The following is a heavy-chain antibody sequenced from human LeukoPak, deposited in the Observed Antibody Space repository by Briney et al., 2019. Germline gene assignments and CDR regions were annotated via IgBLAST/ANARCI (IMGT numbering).Heavy chain of an antibody. J-gene: IGHJ4*02. D-gene: IGHD4-17*01. V-gene: IGHV4-34*01. CDR2: INHSGRT. CDR3: ARGLGLRVMTTVTTFDN. CDR1: GGSVYDYY. Sequence: PSETLSLTCAVYGGSVYDYYWSWIRQPPGKGLEWIGEINHSGRTNYNPSLKSRVTITVDTSTHQFSLTLSSVTAPDTAVYYCARGLGLRVMTTVTTFDNWGQGTLVTVSS.